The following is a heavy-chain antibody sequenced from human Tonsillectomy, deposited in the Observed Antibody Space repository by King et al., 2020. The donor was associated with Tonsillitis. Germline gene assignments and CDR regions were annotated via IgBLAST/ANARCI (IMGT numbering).Heavy chain of an antibody. CDR3: AKDIAVWPYSSSHVVY. J-gene: IGHJ4*02. D-gene: IGHD6-13*01. V-gene: IGHV3-9*01. CDR1: GFTFDDYA. CDR2: ISWNSGSL. Sequence: QLVQSGGGLVQPGRSLRLSCAASGFTFDDYAMHWVRQAPGKGLDGVSVISWNSGSLGYADSVKGRFTISSDNAKNSLYRQMNSLRAEDTALYYCAKDIAVWPYSSSHVVYWGQGTLVTVSS.